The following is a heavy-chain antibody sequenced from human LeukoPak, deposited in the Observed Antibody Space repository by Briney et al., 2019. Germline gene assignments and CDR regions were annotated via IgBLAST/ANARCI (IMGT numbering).Heavy chain of an antibody. D-gene: IGHD6-19*01. Sequence: SETLSLTCAVYGGSFSGYYWSWIRQPPGKGLEWIGEINHSGSTNYNPSLKSRVTISVDTSKNQFSLKLSSVTAADTAVYYCARVEAVAGTDYWGQGTLVTVSS. CDR2: INHSGST. J-gene: IGHJ4*02. V-gene: IGHV4-34*01. CDR1: GGSFSGYY. CDR3: ARVEAVAGTDY.